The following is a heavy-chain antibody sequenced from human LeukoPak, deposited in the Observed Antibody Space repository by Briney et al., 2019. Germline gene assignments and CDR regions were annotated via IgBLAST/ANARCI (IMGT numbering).Heavy chain of an antibody. CDR3: ASARVGASSLCFDY. V-gene: IGHV3-53*01. CDR2: IYSGGST. J-gene: IGHJ4*02. CDR1: GFTVTSNY. Sequence: GGSLRLSCAASGFTVTSNYMSWVRQAPGKGLEWVSVIYSGGSTYYADSVKGRFTISRDNSKNTLYLQMNSLRAEDTAVYYCASARVGASSLCFDYWGQGTLVTVSS. D-gene: IGHD1-26*01.